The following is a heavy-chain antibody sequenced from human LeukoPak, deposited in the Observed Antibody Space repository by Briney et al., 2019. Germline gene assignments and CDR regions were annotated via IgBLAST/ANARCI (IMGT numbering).Heavy chain of an antibody. CDR1: GFTFSSYS. CDR3: ARGEWSTSPFDY. D-gene: IGHD1-26*01. V-gene: IGHV3-21*01. CDR2: ISGSSSYI. J-gene: IGHJ4*02. Sequence: GRSLRLSCAASGFTFSSYSMNWVRQAPGKGLEWVSFISGSSSYIYYADSVKGRFTISRDNARNPLYLQMNSLRAEDTAVYYCARGEWSTSPFDYWGQGTLVTVSS.